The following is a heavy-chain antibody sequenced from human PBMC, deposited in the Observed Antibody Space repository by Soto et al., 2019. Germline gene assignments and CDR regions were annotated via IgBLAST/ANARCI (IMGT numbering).Heavy chain of an antibody. D-gene: IGHD3-10*01. CDR1: GGSFSGYY. CDR2: INDSGST. J-gene: IGHJ6*03. V-gene: IGHV4-34*01. CDR3: ARVLFVWFGELSRRGGYYYYVDV. Sequence: QVQLQQRGAGLLKPSETLSLTCAVYGGSFSGYYWSWIRQTPGKGLEWIGEINDSGSTNHNPSLKSQVTVLVDTPKNQFSLKLSSVTAADTAVYYCARVLFVWFGELSRRGGYYYYVDVWGKGTTVTVSS.